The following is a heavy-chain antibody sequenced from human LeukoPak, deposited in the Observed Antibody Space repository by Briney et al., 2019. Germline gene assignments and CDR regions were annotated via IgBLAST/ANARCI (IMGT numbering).Heavy chain of an antibody. D-gene: IGHD1-26*01. CDR3: ARLRSGWELLLGYYFDY. J-gene: IGHJ4*02. CDR2: IKQDGSEK. V-gene: IGHV3-7*03. Sequence: AGGSLRLSCAASGFTFSSYWMSWVRQAPGKGLEWVANIKQDGSEKYYVDSVKGRFTISRDNSKNTLYLQMNSLRAEDTAVYYCARLRSGWELLLGYYFDYWGQGTLVTVSS. CDR1: GFTFSSYW.